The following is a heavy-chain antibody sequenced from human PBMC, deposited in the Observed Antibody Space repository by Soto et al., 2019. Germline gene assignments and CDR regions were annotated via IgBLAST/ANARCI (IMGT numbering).Heavy chain of an antibody. CDR1: GGSFSCYY. D-gene: IGHD6-6*01. J-gene: IGHJ4*02. CDR2: INHSGST. V-gene: IGHV4-34*01. CDR3: ARGYSSSSDFDY. Sequence: ASETLSLTCAVYGGSFSCYYWSWIRQPPGKGLEWIGEINHSGSTNYNPSLKSRVTISVDTSKNQFSLKLSSVTAADTAVYYCARGYSSSSDFDYWGQGTLVTVSS.